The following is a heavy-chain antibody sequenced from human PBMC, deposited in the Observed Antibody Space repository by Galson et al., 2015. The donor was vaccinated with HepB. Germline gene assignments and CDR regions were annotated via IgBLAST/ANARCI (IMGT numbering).Heavy chain of an antibody. CDR2: IRSKSNSYAT. Sequence: SLRLSCAASGFTFSGSVMHWVRQASGKGLEWVGLIRSKSNSYATAYAAPVKGRFTISRDDSKNTAYLQMNSLKTEDTAVYYCTSQSGKLELPVDYWGQGTLVTVSS. D-gene: IGHD1-7*01. CDR1: GFTFSGSV. CDR3: TSQSGKLELPVDY. J-gene: IGHJ4*02. V-gene: IGHV3-73*01.